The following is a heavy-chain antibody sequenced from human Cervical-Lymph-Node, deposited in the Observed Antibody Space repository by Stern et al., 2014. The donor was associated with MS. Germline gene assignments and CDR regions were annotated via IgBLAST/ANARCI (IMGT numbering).Heavy chain of an antibody. CDR2: IIPMSGTP. V-gene: IGHV1-69*18. J-gene: IGHJ3*02. D-gene: IGHD1-1*01. CDR1: GYSFRMYA. Sequence: VQLVESGAEGKKPGSSVKVSCKASGYSFRMYAMPWVRQAPGQGLEWMGKIIPMSGTPKYAPRCQGRVTFTADEATTTAYMEVSSLRSDDTAVYYCARRLGYNDGFDIWGQGTMVSVSS. CDR3: ARRLGYNDGFDI.